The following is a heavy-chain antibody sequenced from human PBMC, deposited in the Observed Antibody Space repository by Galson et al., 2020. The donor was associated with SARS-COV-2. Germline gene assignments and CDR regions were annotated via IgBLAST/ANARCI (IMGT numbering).Heavy chain of an antibody. Sequence: TGGSLRLSCAASGFTFSSYGMHWVRQAPGKGLVWVAVIWYDGSNKYYADSVKGRFTISRDNSKNTLYLQMNSLRAEDTAVYYCARDLRLNEEHDYWGQGTLVTVSS. CDR3: ARDLRLNEEHDY. V-gene: IGHV3-33*01. CDR1: GFTFSSYG. J-gene: IGHJ4*02. CDR2: IWYDGSNK. D-gene: IGHD1-1*01.